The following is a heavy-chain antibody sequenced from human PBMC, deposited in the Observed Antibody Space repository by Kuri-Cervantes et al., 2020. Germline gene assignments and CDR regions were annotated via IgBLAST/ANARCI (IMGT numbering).Heavy chain of an antibody. CDR3: ARDVSREIVVVVAATPGFDY. CDR2: INHSGST. V-gene: IGHV4-39*07. J-gene: IGHJ4*02. Sequence: SETLSLTCTVSGGSVSSGSYYWSWIRQPPGKGLEWIGEINHSGSTNYNPSLKSRVTISVDTSKNQFSLKLSSVTAADTAVYYCARDVSREIVVVVAATPGFDYWGQGTLVTVSS. CDR1: GGSVSSGSYY. D-gene: IGHD2-15*01.